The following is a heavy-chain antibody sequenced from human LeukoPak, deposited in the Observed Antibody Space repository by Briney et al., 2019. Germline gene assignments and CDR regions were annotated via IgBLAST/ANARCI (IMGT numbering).Heavy chain of an antibody. CDR3: AREGGFYRPLDY. CDR1: GGSVTSTNW. D-gene: IGHD3-3*01. CDR2: VHLDWRT. Sequence: KPSETLSLTCGVSGGSVTSTNWWTWVRQPPGKGLEWIGEVHLDWRTNYNPSLKSRLTMSVDLSENHVSLKLTSVTAADTAVYYCAREGGFYRPLDYSGQGTLVTVSS. J-gene: IGHJ4*02. V-gene: IGHV4-4*02.